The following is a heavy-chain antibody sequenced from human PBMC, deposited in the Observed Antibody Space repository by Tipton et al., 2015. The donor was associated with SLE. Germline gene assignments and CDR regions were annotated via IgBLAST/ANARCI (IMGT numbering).Heavy chain of an antibody. Sequence: SLRLSCAASRFTFSSYWMAWVRQAPGKGLEWVAVIWYDGSNKYYADSVKGRFTISRDNSKNTLYLQMNSLRAEDTAVYYCARNRKYCSSTSCHRGAFDIWGQGTMVTVSS. CDR3: ARNRKYCSSTSCHRGAFDI. CDR1: RFTFSSYW. V-gene: IGHV3-33*08. J-gene: IGHJ3*02. D-gene: IGHD2-2*02. CDR2: IWYDGSNK.